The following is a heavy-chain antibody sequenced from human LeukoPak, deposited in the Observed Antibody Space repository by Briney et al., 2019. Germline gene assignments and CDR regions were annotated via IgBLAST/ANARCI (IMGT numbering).Heavy chain of an antibody. V-gene: IGHV1-2*02. J-gene: IGHJ2*01. Sequence: ASVKVSCKASGYTFTGYYMHWVRQAPGQGLEWMGWINPNSGGTNYAQKFQGRVTMTRDTSISTAYMELSRLRSDDTAVYYCATGYYDFWSGYLNWYFDLWGRGTLVTVSS. CDR3: ATGYYDFWSGYLNWYFDL. D-gene: IGHD3-3*01. CDR2: INPNSGGT. CDR1: GYTFTGYY.